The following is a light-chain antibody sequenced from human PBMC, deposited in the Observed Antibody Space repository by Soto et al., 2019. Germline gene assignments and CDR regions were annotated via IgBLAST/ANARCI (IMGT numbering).Light chain of an antibody. V-gene: IGKV3-11*01. J-gene: IGKJ5*01. CDR2: DAS. CDR3: QHRSIWPVS. Sequence: EIVLTQSPGTLSLSPGERATVSGRASQSVSSYLAWYQQKPGQAPRLLIFDASTRATGIPARFSGSGSGTDFTLTISSLEPEDFAVYYCQHRSIWPVSFGQGTRLEIK. CDR1: QSVSSY.